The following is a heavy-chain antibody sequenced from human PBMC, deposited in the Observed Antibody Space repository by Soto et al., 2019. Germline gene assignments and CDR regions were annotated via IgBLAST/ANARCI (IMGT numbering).Heavy chain of an antibody. J-gene: IGHJ4*02. Sequence: SETLSLTCTVSANSISNYYRTCIQQPPGEGLEWIGYISYSGYTRYNPSLKSRVTISADTSKMQFSLKLTSVTAADTAVYYCARQRYCGGDCYQIDYWAQGILVTVS. CDR2: ISYSGYT. D-gene: IGHD2-21*02. V-gene: IGHV4-59*08. CDR3: ARQRYCGGDCYQIDY. CDR1: ANSISNYY.